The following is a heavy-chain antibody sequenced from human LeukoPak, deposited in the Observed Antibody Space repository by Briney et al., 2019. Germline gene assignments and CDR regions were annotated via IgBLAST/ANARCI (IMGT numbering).Heavy chain of an antibody. J-gene: IGHJ4*02. D-gene: IGHD6-19*01. CDR3: ATVRGSDWYMDY. Sequence: GGSLRLSCAASGFTFRNYGMNWVRQVPGKGLEWVALIWYDGSRDYYVDFVKGRFTVSRDNSKNTLYLQMNNLRAEDTAVYYCATVRGSDWYMDYWGQGTLVTVSS. CDR1: GFTFRNYG. V-gene: IGHV3-33*01. CDR2: IWYDGSRD.